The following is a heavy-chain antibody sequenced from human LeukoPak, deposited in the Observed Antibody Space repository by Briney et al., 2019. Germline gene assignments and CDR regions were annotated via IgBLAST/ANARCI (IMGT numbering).Heavy chain of an antibody. V-gene: IGHV4-38-2*02. CDR3: ARDRGSGWYQYYFDY. CDR2: IYHSGST. Sequence: PSETLSLTCTVSGYSISSGYYWGWIRQPPGKGLEWIGSIYHSGSTYYNPSLKSRVTISVDTSKNQFSLKLSSVTAADTAVYYCARDRGSGWYQYYFDYWGQGTLVTVSS. J-gene: IGHJ4*02. D-gene: IGHD6-19*01. CDR1: GYSISSGYY.